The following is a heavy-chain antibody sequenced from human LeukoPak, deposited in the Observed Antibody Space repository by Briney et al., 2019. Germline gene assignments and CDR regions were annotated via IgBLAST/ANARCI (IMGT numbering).Heavy chain of an antibody. CDR3: ARQIGRGLWAFDY. V-gene: IGHV4-39*01. D-gene: IGHD2-21*01. Sequence: SETLSLTCSVSGGSISSPNHDWAWIRQPPGKGLEWTASIYYSGSTHYNPALKSRVYISVDTSKSQFSLKLSSVTAADTAVYYWARQIGRGLWAFDYWGQGTPVTVSS. CDR2: IYYSGST. J-gene: IGHJ4*02. CDR1: GGSISSPNHD.